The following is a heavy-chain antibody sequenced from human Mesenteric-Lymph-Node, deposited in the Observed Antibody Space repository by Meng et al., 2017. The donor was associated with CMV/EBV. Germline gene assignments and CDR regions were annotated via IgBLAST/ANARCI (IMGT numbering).Heavy chain of an antibody. Sequence: GESLKISCAASGFTFSSYWMSWVRQAPGKGLEWVANINQDGSVKKYVDSVKGRSTISRDNAKNSLDLQMNSLRVEDTAVYYCARMKTWFDPWGQGTQVTVSS. J-gene: IGHJ5*02. CDR2: INQDGSVK. CDR1: GFTFSSYW. CDR3: ARMKTWFDP. V-gene: IGHV3-7*01.